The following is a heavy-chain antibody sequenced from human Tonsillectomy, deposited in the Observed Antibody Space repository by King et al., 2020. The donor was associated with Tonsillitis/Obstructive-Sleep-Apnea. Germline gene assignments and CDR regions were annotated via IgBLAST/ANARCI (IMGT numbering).Heavy chain of an antibody. D-gene: IGHD3-16*01. V-gene: IGHV1-2*06. CDR2: INPNSRGT. CDR3: VLDLGEYYFDY. CDR1: GYTFTVYY. Sequence: QLVQSGAEVKKHGASVKVSCKASGYTFTVYYKHWVRQDPGQGLEWTGRINPNSRGTKYAQKFQGRVTMTRDTSISTAYMELCRLRSDDTAVYYCVLDLGEYYFDYWGQGTLVTVSS. J-gene: IGHJ4*02.